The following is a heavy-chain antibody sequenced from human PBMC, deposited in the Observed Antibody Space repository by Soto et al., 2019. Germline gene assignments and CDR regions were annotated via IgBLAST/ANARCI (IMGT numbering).Heavy chain of an antibody. CDR2: ISSSSSYI. V-gene: IGHV3-21*01. CDR1: GFTFSSYS. J-gene: IGHJ4*02. Sequence: PGGSLRLCCAASGFTFSSYSMNWVRQAPGKGRGWVSSISSSSSYIYYADSVKGRFNISRDNANNSLYLQMNSLRAEDTAVYYCARDSPTIAAQGYWGQGTLVTVSS. D-gene: IGHD6-6*01. CDR3: ARDSPTIAAQGY.